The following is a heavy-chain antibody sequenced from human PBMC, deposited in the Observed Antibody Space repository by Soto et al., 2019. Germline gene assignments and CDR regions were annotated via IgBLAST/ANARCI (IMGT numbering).Heavy chain of an antibody. CDR1: GLIFDDFA. D-gene: IGHD1-26*01. V-gene: IGHV3-9*01. CDR3: TTDRSSSLEWDFDS. CDR2: ISGNSGTV. J-gene: IGHJ4*02. Sequence: EAQLVESGGATVQPGWSLRLSCVGSGLIFDDFAMHWVRQSPGKGLEWVSGISGNSGTVTYADSVRGRFTISRDNAENSLSLHMNNLRPEDTAFYFCTTDRSSSLEWDFDSWGQGTLVTVSS.